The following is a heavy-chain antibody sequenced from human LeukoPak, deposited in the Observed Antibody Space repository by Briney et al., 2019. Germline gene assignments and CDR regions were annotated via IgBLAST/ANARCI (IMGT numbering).Heavy chain of an antibody. V-gene: IGHV1-8*01. CDR1: GYTFTSYD. D-gene: IGHD6-19*01. CDR2: MNPNSGNT. Sequence: ASVKVSCKASGYTFTSYDINWVRQATGQGLEWMGWMNPNSGNTGYAQKFQGRVTMTRNTSISTAYMELSSLRSEDTAVYYCARRAVAGPRDYYYYGMDVWGQGTTVTVSS. CDR3: ARRAVAGPRDYYYYGMDV. J-gene: IGHJ6*02.